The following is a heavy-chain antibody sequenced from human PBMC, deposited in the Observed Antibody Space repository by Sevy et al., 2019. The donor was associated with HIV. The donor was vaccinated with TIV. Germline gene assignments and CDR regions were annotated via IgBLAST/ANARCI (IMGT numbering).Heavy chain of an antibody. CDR1: GFIFSNFD. CDR2: TSGDGSHK. CDR3: ARGENNDEFFQY. D-gene: IGHD1-26*01. V-gene: IGHV3-30*04. Sequence: GGSLRLSCTVSGFIFSNFDMHWVRQAPGKGLEWVAVTSGDGSHKYYADSVKGRFTVSRDNSRNILSLEMSSLRRDDTAVYYCARGENNDEFFQYWGQGTLVTAS. J-gene: IGHJ1*01.